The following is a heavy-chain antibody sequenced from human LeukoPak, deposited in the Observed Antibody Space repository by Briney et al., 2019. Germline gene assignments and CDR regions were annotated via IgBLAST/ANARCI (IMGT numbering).Heavy chain of an antibody. Sequence: GGSLRLSCAASGFTFSSYSMNWVRQAPGKGLEWVSSISSSGNNKYYAESVKGRFTISRDNAKNSLYLQMNSLRAKDTAAYYCARDNNYGTGSDYWGQGTLVTVSS. CDR3: ARDNNYGTGSDY. J-gene: IGHJ4*02. V-gene: IGHV3-21*06. D-gene: IGHD5-18*01. CDR1: GFTFSSYS. CDR2: ISSSGNNK.